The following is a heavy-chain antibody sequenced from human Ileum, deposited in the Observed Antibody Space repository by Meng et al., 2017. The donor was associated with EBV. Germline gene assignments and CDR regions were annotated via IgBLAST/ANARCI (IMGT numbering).Heavy chain of an antibody. J-gene: IGHJ4*02. CDR3: ASRPGIAVAGFDY. CDR1: GYTFTSYA. D-gene: IGHD6-19*01. V-gene: IGHV1-3*04. CDR2: INTGNGET. Sequence: QVQLVQAGAEMKKPGATVEVSCKASGYTFTSYAMNWVRQAPGQRLEWMGWINTGNGETKYSQKFQGRVTLTRDTSASTAYMELSSLRSEDTAVYYCASRPGIAVAGFDYWGQGTLVTVSS.